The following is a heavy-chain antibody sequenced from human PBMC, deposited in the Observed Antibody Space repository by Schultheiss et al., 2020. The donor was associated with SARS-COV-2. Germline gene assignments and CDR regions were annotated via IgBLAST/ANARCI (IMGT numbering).Heavy chain of an antibody. J-gene: IGHJ6*02. CDR2: IKSKTDGGTT. CDR3: TRERGRIGVYYYGMDV. D-gene: IGHD3-10*01. CDR1: GFTFSSYA. Sequence: GGSLRLSCAASGFTFSSYAMSWVRQAPGKGLEWVGRIKSKTDGGTTEYAASVKGRFTISRDDSKSIAYLQMNSLKTEDTAVYYCTRERGRIGVYYYGMDVWGQGTTVTVSS. V-gene: IGHV3-49*04.